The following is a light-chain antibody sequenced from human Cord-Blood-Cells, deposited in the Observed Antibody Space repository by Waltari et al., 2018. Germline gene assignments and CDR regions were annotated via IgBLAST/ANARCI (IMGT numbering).Light chain of an antibody. J-gene: IGLJ3*02. CDR1: SSDVGSYNL. CDR3: CSYAGSSTWV. Sequence: QSALTQPASVSGSPGQSITISCTGTSSDVGSYNLVSWYQQHPGKAPKLMIYEGRKRASGVSNRFSGSKSGNTASLTISGLQAEDEADYYCCSYAGSSTWVFGGGTKLTVL. CDR2: EGR. V-gene: IGLV2-23*01.